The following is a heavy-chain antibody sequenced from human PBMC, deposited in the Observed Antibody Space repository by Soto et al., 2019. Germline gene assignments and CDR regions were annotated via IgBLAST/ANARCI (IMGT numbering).Heavy chain of an antibody. V-gene: IGHV4-39*01. D-gene: IGHD6-13*01. CDR3: ARQGQQLVLHYYYYMDV. J-gene: IGHJ6*03. CDR1: GGSISSSSYY. Sequence: PSETLSLTCTVSGGSISSSSYYWGWIRQPPGKGLDWIGSIYYSGSTYYNPSLKSRVTISVDTSKNQFSLKLSSVTAADTAVYYCARQGQQLVLHYYYYMDVWGKGTTVTVSS. CDR2: IYYSGST.